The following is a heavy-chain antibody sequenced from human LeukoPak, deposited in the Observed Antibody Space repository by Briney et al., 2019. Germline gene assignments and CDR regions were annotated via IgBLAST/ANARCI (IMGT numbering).Heavy chain of an antibody. CDR3: ARAGYTISSYRFDY. CDR2: IYTTGMT. D-gene: IGHD3-16*02. CDR1: GGSINSYW. J-gene: IGHJ4*02. Sequence: SETLSLTCSVSGGSINSYWWSRIRQPAGKGLEFIGRIYTTGMTNYNPSLKSRVSMSVDTSKNKFSLELRSVTAADTAVYFCARAGYTISSYRFDYWGQGALVTVSS. V-gene: IGHV4-4*07.